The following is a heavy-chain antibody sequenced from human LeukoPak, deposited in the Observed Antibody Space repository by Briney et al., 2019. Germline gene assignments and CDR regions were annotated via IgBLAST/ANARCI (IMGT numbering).Heavy chain of an antibody. CDR2: IGGGGGST. Sequence: GGSLRLSCEASGFTFTSHAMNWVRQAPGKGLEWGSSIGGGGGSTYYADSVKGRFTISRDNSKNTLYLQINSLRAEDTAVYYCAKGRVSITSSSDYWGQGTLVTVSS. J-gene: IGHJ4*02. CDR1: GFTFTSHA. D-gene: IGHD2-2*01. CDR3: AKGRVSITSSSDY. V-gene: IGHV3-23*01.